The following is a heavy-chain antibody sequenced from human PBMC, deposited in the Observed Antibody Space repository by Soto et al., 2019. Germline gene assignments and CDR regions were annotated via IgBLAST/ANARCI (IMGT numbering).Heavy chain of an antibody. V-gene: IGHV3-13*01. CDR2: ISTAGDT. CDR3: ARCGDRFDGMDV. CDR1: GFGFNGYD. J-gene: IGHJ6*02. Sequence: EVQLVESGGGLVQPGGSLRLSCAASGFGFNGYDMHWVRQAPGKNLEWVAAISTAGDTYYLGSVKGRFTISREDAKNSLSLQMNGLRVGDTAVYYCARCGDRFDGMDVWGQGTTVTVSS. D-gene: IGHD2-21*01.